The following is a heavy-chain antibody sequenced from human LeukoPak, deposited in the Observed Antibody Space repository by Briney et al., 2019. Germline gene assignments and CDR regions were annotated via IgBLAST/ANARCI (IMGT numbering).Heavy chain of an antibody. J-gene: IGHJ6*03. CDR1: GNSISSGDNY. CDR2: IYTSGST. Sequence: PSQTLSLTCTVSGNSISSGDNYWSWIRQPAGKGLEWIGRIYTSGSTDYNPSLKCRLTMSVDTSKNQFSLKLSSVTAADTAVYYCARDKRVAVTTTYIYYYYMDVWGKGTTVTISS. D-gene: IGHD2/OR15-2a*01. CDR3: ARDKRVAVTTTYIYYYYMDV. V-gene: IGHV4-61*02.